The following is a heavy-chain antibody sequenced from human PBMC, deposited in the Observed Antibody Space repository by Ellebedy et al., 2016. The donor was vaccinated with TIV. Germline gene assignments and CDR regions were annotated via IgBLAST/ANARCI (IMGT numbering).Heavy chain of an antibody. V-gene: IGHV5-51*01. CDR2: IYPGDSDT. Sequence: GESLKISCKASGYSFSTHWIGWVRQTPGKGLEWMGIIYPGDSDTKYSPSFQGQATISADKSISTAYLQWNSLRASDTAIYYCARHIGNEFGSGSYFNFWGQGTLVTVSS. CDR3: ARHIGNEFGSGSYFNF. D-gene: IGHD3-10*01. J-gene: IGHJ4*02. CDR1: GYSFSTHW.